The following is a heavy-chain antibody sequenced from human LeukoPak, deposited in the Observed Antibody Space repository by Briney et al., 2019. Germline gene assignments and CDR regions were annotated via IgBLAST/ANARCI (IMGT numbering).Heavy chain of an antibody. CDR1: GYTFTDYY. CDR2: INPKSGGT. Sequence: GASVRVSCKTSGYTFTDYYIHWVRQAPGQGLECMGWINPKSGGTNYEQKFQGRVTMTRDTSISTAYMELSSLRSDDTAVYYCARGCGTSCVKEGLRLGDWGQGTLVTVSS. D-gene: IGHD2-2*01. CDR3: ARGCGTSCVKEGLRLGD. V-gene: IGHV1-2*02. J-gene: IGHJ4*02.